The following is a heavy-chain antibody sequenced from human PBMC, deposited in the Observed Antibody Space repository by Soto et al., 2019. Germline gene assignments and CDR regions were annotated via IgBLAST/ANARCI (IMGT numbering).Heavy chain of an antibody. D-gene: IGHD5-12*01. Sequence: PSQTMCLTYTVAGGSISSGGCYWSWISQHPGKGLEWIGYIYYSGSTYYNPSLKSRVTISVDTSKNQFSLKLSSVTAADTAVYYCARQIVATETFDYWGQGTLVTVSS. V-gene: IGHV4-31*03. CDR2: IYYSGST. CDR3: ARQIVATETFDY. CDR1: GGSISSGGCY. J-gene: IGHJ4*02.